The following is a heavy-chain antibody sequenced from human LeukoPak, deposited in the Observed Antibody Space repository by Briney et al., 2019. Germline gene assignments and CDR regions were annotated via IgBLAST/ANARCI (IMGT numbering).Heavy chain of an antibody. J-gene: IGHJ6*03. CDR2: IFYSGST. CDR1: GGSISSYY. Sequence: SETLSLTRTVSGGSISSYYWSWLRQPPGKGLEWIGNIFYSGSTNYNPSLKSRVTISVDTSKNQFSLMLSSVTAADTAVYYCARDSRVWSSTQYYYYYYMAVWGKGTTVTVSS. D-gene: IGHD2-2*01. CDR3: ARDSRVWSSTQYYYYYYMAV. V-gene: IGHV4-59*01.